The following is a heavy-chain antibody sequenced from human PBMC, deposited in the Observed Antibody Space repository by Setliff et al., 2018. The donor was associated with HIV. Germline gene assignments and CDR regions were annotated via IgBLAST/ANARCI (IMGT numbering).Heavy chain of an antibody. CDR1: GGPFSSSSYY. D-gene: IGHD3-22*01. Sequence: LSLTCTVSGGPFSSSSYYWGWIRQPPGKGLEWIGSLRPSGNTYYNPSLKSRVTISVDTSKNQFSLKLSSVTAADTAVYYCASGYQYDSSGYYYVTPIDYWGQGTLVTVSS. J-gene: IGHJ4*02. V-gene: IGHV4-39*01. CDR2: LRPSGNT. CDR3: ASGYQYDSSGYYYVTPIDY.